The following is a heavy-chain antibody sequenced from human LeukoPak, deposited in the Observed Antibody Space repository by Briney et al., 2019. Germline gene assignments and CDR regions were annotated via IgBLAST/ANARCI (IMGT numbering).Heavy chain of an antibody. D-gene: IGHD6-19*01. Sequence: GGSLRLPCAASGFSFSSYGIHWVRQAPGKGLEWVANIKQDGTEKYYADSVKGRFTISRDNAKNTLYLQMNSLGAEDTAVYYCARVAVGGTRSFDIWGQGTMVTVSS. V-gene: IGHV3-7*01. CDR2: IKQDGTEK. CDR3: ARVAVGGTRSFDI. CDR1: GFSFSSYG. J-gene: IGHJ3*02.